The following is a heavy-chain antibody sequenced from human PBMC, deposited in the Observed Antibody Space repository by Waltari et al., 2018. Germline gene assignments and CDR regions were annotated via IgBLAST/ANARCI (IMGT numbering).Heavy chain of an antibody. V-gene: IGHV4-61*02. J-gene: IGHJ4*02. D-gene: IGHD5-12*01. CDR1: GGSLSRGGFY. Sequence: QAQLQESGPGLVKPSQTLSLTCTVSGGSLSRGGFYWSWIRPPAGKGLDWIGRIHTNGNTNYSPSLKSRVAISLDTSKIQVSLKLSSVTAADTAVYYCAISNSGYDLFDYWGQGTLVTVSS. CDR3: AISNSGYDLFDY. CDR2: IHTNGNT.